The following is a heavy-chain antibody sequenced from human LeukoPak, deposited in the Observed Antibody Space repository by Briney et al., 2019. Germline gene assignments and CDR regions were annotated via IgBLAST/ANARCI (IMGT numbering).Heavy chain of an antibody. V-gene: IGHV4-39*07. D-gene: IGHD2-2*02. CDR3: ARVSCSSTSCYKDWGQNWFDP. Sequence: SETLSLTCTVSGGSISSSSYYWGWIRQPPGKGLEWIGIIYYSGSTYYNPSLKSRATISVDTSKNQFSLKLSSVTAADTAVYYCARVSCSSTSCYKDWGQNWFDPWGQGTLVTVSS. CDR2: IYYSGST. CDR1: GGSISSSSYY. J-gene: IGHJ5*02.